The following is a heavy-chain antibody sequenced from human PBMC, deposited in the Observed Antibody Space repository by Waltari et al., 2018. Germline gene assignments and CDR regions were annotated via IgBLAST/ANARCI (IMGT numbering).Heavy chain of an antibody. CDR3: ATLPPHYYDSSGFDY. CDR2: IIPIFGTA. Sequence: QVQLVQSGAEVKKPGSSVKVSCKASGGPFSSYAISWVRPAPGQGLEWMGGIIPIFGTANYAQKCQGRVTITADESTSTAYMELSSLRSEDTAVYYCATLPPHYYDSSGFDYWGQGTLVTVSS. D-gene: IGHD3-22*01. J-gene: IGHJ4*02. V-gene: IGHV1-69*01. CDR1: GGPFSSYA.